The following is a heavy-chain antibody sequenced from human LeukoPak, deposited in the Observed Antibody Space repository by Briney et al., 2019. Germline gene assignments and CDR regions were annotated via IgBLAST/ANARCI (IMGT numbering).Heavy chain of an antibody. V-gene: IGHV3-30*18. Sequence: PGGSLRLSCAASGFTFSSYGMHWVRQAPGKGLEWVAVISYDGSNKYYADSVKGRFTISRDNSKNTLYLQMNSLRAEDTAVYYCAKNGELLALDPWGQGTLVTVSS. CDR1: GFTFSSYG. CDR2: ISYDGSNK. CDR3: AKNGELLALDP. J-gene: IGHJ5*02. D-gene: IGHD3-10*01.